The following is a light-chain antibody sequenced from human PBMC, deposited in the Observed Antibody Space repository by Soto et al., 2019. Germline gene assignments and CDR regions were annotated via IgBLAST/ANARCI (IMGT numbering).Light chain of an antibody. V-gene: IGKV3-20*01. CDR1: QSVSSSY. CDR2: GAS. Sequence: IRVTKSACTLSLSPGERATLSCWASQSVSSSYLAWYQQKPGQAPRLLIYGASSRATGIPDRFSGSGSGTDFTLTISRLEPEDFAVYYCQQYGSFSAAFGGGTKVDIK. CDR3: QQYGSFSAA. J-gene: IGKJ4*01.